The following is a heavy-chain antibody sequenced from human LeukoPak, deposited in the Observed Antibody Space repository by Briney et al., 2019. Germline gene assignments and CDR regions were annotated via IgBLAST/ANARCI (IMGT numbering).Heavy chain of an antibody. D-gene: IGHD3-10*01. J-gene: IGHJ4*02. Sequence: ASVKVSCKASGYTFTSYDINWVRQATGQGLEWMGWMNPNSGNTGYAQKFQGRVTMTRNTSISTAYMELSSLRSEDTAVYYCARGLLWFGESYFDYWGQGTLVIVSS. CDR2: MNPNSGNT. CDR3: ARGLLWFGESYFDY. CDR1: GYTFTSYD. V-gene: IGHV1-8*01.